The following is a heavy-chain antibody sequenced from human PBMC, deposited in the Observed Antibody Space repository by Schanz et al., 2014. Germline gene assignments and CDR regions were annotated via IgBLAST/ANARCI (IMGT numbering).Heavy chain of an antibody. J-gene: IGHJ5*02. CDR3: TRDVRLDRRGNWFDP. V-gene: IGHV3-23*01. Sequence: EVHLLESGGGLVEPGGSLRLSCAASGFTFSSYAMSWVRQAPGKGLEWVSAISGSGGSTYYADSVKGRFTISRDNSKNTLYLQMNSLRAEDTAVYYCTRDVRLDRRGNWFDPWGQGTLVTVSS. D-gene: IGHD1-1*01. CDR1: GFTFSSYA. CDR2: ISGSGGST.